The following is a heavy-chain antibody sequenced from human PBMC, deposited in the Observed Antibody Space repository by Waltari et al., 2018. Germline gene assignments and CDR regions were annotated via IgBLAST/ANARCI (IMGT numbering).Heavy chain of an antibody. Sequence: EVQLVESGGGLIQPGGSLRLSCSAPAFSVRRNDVTWGRQAPGKGLEWLSIVTSDDKTYYADSVKGRFTISRDNSKNTLYLEMSSLTAEDTAVYYCARDKGVEPTTRFDYWGQGTLVTVSS. D-gene: IGHD1-26*01. J-gene: IGHJ4*02. CDR2: VTSDDKT. V-gene: IGHV3-53*01. CDR1: AFSVRRND. CDR3: ARDKGVEPTTRFDY.